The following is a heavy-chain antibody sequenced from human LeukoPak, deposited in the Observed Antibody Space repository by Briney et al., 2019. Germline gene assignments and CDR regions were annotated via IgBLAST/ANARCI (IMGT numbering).Heavy chain of an antibody. J-gene: IGHJ3*02. Sequence: ASVNVSCKASGYTFTSYGRSWVRQAPGQGLEWMGWITVYNGNKNKAQTLRGRVTMTTATSTSTAYLELRRRRSNATAVYYCARASSPVVDSSDSFDIWGQGTMVTVSS. D-gene: IGHD3-22*01. CDR3: ARASSPVVDSSDSFDI. CDR2: ITVYNGNK. V-gene: IGHV1-18*04. CDR1: GYTFTSYG.